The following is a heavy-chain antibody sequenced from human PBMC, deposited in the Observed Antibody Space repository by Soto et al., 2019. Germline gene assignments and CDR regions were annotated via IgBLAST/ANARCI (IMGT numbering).Heavy chain of an antibody. D-gene: IGHD2-15*01. CDR3: ARDLGTYCSGGSCYRNNWFDP. Sequence: PSATLSLTCTVSGDSIRSGNHYWSWIRQPPGKGLEWIGYIYYSGSTNYNPSLKSRVTISVDTSKNQFSLKLSSVTAADTAVYYCARDLGTYCSGGSCYRNNWFDPWGQGTLVTVSS. CDR1: GDSIRSGNHY. CDR2: IYYSGST. V-gene: IGHV4-61*01. J-gene: IGHJ5*02.